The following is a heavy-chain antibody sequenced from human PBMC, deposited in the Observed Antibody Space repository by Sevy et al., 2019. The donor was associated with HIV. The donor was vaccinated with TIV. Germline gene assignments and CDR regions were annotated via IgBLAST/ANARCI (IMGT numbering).Heavy chain of an antibody. CDR3: ARDERDYDFWSGYYRGAFDI. J-gene: IGHJ3*02. V-gene: IGHV3-7*03. CDR2: IKQDGSEK. CDR1: GFTFSSYW. D-gene: IGHD3-3*01. Sequence: GGFLRLSCAASGFTFSSYWMSWVRQAPGKGLEWVANIKQDGSEKYYVDSVKGRFTISRDNAKNSLYLQMNSLRAEDTAVYYCARDERDYDFWSGYYRGAFDIWGQGTMVTVSS.